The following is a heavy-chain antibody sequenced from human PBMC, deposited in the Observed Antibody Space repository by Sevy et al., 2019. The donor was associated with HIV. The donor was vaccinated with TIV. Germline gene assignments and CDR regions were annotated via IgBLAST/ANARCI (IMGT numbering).Heavy chain of an antibody. CDR1: GYTLTGLS. J-gene: IGHJ4*02. D-gene: IGHD3-22*01. CDR3: ETTKDYYDGSGCPFDY. CDR2: FDPEDGET. V-gene: IGHV1-24*01. Sequence: ASVKVSCKVSGYTLTGLSMHWVRQAPGKGLEWMGSFDPEDGETIYAQNFQGRVTMTEDTSTDTAYMELSSLRSEDPAVDFCETTKDYYDGSGCPFDYWGQGTLVTVSS.